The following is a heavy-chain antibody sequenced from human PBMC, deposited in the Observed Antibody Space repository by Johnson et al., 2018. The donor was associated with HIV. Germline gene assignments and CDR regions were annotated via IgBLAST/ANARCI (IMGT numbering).Heavy chain of an antibody. V-gene: IGHV3-30*03. J-gene: IGHJ3*02. D-gene: IGHD2/OR15-2a*01. CDR1: GFTFSSYG. CDR2: ISYDGSNK. Sequence: QVQLVESGGGVVRPGRSLRLSCAASGFTFSSYGMHWVRQAPGKGLEWVAVISYDGSNKYYADSVKGRFTISRDNSKNTLYLQMNSLRAEDTAVYYCVFFYASFDIWGQGTMVTVSS. CDR3: VFFYASFDI.